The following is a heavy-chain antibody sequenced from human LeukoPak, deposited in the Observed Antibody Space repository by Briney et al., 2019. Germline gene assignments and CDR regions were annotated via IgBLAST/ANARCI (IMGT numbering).Heavy chain of an antibody. V-gene: IGHV1-2*02. Sequence: ASVKVSCKASGYTFTGYYMHWVRQAPGQGLEWMGWINPNSGGTNYAQKFQGRVTMTRDTSISTAYMELSRLRSDDTAVYYCARVGQLAAPPGWFDPWGQGTLVTVSS. CDR2: INPNSGGT. D-gene: IGHD6-6*01. CDR3: ARVGQLAAPPGWFDP. J-gene: IGHJ5*02. CDR1: GYTFTGYY.